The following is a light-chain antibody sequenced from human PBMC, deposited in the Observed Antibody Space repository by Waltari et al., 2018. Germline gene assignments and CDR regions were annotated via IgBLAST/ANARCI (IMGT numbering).Light chain of an antibody. CDR2: WAS. Sequence: DIVMTQSPDSLAVSLGERAIINCKSSQSVLYSANNRNYLAWYQQKPGQPPKLAIFWASTRESGVPDRFSGSGSGTDFTLTISSLQAEDVAVYYCQQYYSPFTFGPGTKVDIK. CDR1: QSVLYSANNRNY. CDR3: QQYYSPFT. V-gene: IGKV4-1*01. J-gene: IGKJ3*01.